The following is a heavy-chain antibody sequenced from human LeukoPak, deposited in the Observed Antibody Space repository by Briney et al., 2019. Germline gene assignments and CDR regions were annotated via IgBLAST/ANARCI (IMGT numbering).Heavy chain of an antibody. CDR2: IRSTAHGGTI. V-gene: IGHV3-15*01. J-gene: IGHJ4*02. Sequence: GGSMRLSCGASGFTFSSYAMSWVRQAPGKGLEWVGRIRSTAHGGTIEYAAPVKGRFTISRDDSKNTLYLQMNSLKTEDTAVYYCSEGLDYWGQGALVTVSS. CDR3: SEGLDY. CDR1: GFTFSSYA.